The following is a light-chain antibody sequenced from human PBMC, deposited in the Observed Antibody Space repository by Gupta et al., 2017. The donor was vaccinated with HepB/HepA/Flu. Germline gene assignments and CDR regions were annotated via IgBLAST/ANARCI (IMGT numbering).Light chain of an antibody. CDR1: QSVSSNF. J-gene: IGKJ1*01. CDR2: GAS. Sequence: IVLTQSPGTLSLSPGESATLSCRASQSVSSNFLAWYQQKPGQAPRLLIYGASSRATGIPDRFSGSGSETDFALTISRLEPEDFAVYYCQQYGSSPQTFGQGTKVEIE. CDR3: QQYGSSPQT. V-gene: IGKV3-20*01.